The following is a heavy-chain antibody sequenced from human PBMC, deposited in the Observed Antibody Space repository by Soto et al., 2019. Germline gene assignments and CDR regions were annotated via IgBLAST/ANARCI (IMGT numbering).Heavy chain of an antibody. CDR3: AKDTKWGGMTTIHYFDS. CDR1: GFIADDYA. V-gene: IGHV3-9*02. D-gene: IGHD4-17*01. CDR2: ISSNSDTI. Sequence: EVQLVESGGGLVQPGRSLRLSCVASGFIADDYAMHWVRQAPGKGLEWVSGISSNSDTIDYADSVKGRFTISRDNAKNSLFLQMNSLRPEDTALYYCAKDTKWGGMTTIHYFDSWGQGSLVTVSS. J-gene: IGHJ4*02.